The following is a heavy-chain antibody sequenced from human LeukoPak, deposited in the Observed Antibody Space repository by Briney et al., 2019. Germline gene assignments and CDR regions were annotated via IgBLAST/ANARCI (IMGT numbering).Heavy chain of an antibody. CDR1: GFTFDEHA. J-gene: IGHJ6*03. V-gene: IGHV3-9*01. Sequence: GRSLRLSCAGSGFTFDEHAMHWVRQAPGKGLEWVSGISWNSGSIAYADSVKGRFTISRGNAKNLLFLQMSSPRAADTALYYCVKGHCSSSSCFPNYYYYMDVWGTGTTVTVSS. CDR3: VKGHCSSSSCFPNYYYYMDV. CDR2: ISWNSGSI. D-gene: IGHD2-15*01.